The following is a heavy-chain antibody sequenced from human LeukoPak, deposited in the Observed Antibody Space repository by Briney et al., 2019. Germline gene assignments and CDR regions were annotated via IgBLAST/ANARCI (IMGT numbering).Heavy chain of an antibody. CDR1: GISASSYA. CDR3: ATAGSSGSYYMYYGMDV. V-gene: IGHV3-30*04. J-gene: IGHJ6*02. CDR2: MPQDGSNE. D-gene: IGHD6-19*01. Sequence: GGSLRLSCAVSGISASSYAVHWVGQAPGKGRDWVAVMPQDGSNEHYADSVKGRFTISRDMSNNTVFLLMNSLRGEDTAVYYCATAGSSGSYYMYYGMDVWGQGTTVVVSS.